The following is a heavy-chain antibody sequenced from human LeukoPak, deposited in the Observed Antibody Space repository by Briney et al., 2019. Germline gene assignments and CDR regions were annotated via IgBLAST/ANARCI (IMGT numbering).Heavy chain of an antibody. CDR1: GFSFSSYE. V-gene: IGHV3-48*03. Sequence: GGSLRLSCAASGFSFSSYEMNWVRQAPGKGLEWLSYISGSGSTIYYADSVKGRFTISRDNTKNSLYLQMNSLRAEDTAVYYCARDFDMGITPGDDFDFWGQGTLVTVSS. CDR2: ISGSGSTI. D-gene: IGHD3-9*01. J-gene: IGHJ4*02. CDR3: ARDFDMGITPGDDFDF.